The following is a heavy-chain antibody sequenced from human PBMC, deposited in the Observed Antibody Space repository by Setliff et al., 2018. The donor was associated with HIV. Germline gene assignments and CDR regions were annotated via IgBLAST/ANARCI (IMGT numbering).Heavy chain of an antibody. CDR2: INGDSGNT. CDR3: AREMFIYTPSEGFPFDF. J-gene: IGHJ4*02. Sequence: GASVKVSCKASGYTFTNYAIHWVRQAPGQRLEWMGWINGDSGNTHYSQDFQGRLTISGDTSASTAYLELSSLRSEDTAMYYWAREMFIYTPSEGFPFDFWGQGTLVTVSS. D-gene: IGHD3-10*02. CDR1: GYTFTNYA. V-gene: IGHV1-3*01.